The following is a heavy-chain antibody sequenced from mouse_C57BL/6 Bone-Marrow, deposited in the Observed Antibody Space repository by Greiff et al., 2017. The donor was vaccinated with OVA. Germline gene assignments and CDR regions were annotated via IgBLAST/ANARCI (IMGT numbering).Heavy chain of an antibody. D-gene: IGHD2-4*01. Sequence: VQLQQPGAELVKPGASVKLSCKASGYTFTSYWMQWVKQRPGQGLEWIGEIDPSDSYTNYNQKFKGKATLTVDTSSSTAYMQLSSLTSEDSAVYYCASEGGYDYDDAMDYWGQGTSVTVSS. CDR2: IDPSDSYT. CDR1: GYTFTSYW. J-gene: IGHJ4*01. V-gene: IGHV1-50*01. CDR3: ASEGGYDYDDAMDY.